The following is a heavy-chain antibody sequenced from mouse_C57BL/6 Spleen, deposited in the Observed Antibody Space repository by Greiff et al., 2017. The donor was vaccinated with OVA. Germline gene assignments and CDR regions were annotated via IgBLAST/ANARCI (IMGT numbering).Heavy chain of an antibody. V-gene: IGHV1-47*01. Sequence: VQLQQSGAELVKPGASVKMSCKASGYTFTTYPIEWMKQNHGTSLAWIGNFHPYNYDTKYNEKFKGKATLTVEESSSTVYLELSRLTSDDSAVDYCARYSNYEGLDYWGQGTTLTVSS. CDR3: ARYSNYEGLDY. CDR1: GYTFTTYP. CDR2: FHPYNYDT. J-gene: IGHJ2*01. D-gene: IGHD2-5*01.